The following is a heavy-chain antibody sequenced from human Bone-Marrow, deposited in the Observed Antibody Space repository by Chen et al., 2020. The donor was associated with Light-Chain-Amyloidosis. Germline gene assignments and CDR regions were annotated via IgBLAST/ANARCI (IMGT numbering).Heavy chain of an antibody. D-gene: IGHD5-12*01. CDR3: AKAVARWLLLQPDY. Sequence: VKLVESGGALVQPGGSLRLSCAASGFTFSSYGLHWFRQAPGKGLAWVAFIRHDGSNKDYADSVKGRFTTARDNSKNTLYLQMNSLRAEDTAVYFCAKAVARWLLLQPDYWGQGTLVTVSS. CDR2: IRHDGSNK. V-gene: IGHV3-30*02. J-gene: IGHJ4*02. CDR1: GFTFSSYG.